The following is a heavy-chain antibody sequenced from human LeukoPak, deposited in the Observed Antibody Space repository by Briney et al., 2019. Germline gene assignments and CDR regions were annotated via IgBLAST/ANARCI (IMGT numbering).Heavy chain of an antibody. CDR3: ARVYYDSSGYYENDAFDI. V-gene: IGHV4-61*02. D-gene: IGHD3-22*01. Sequence: SETLSLTCTVSGGSISSGSYYWSWIRQPAGKGLEWIGRIYTSGSTNYNPSLKSRVTISVDTSKNQFSLKLSSVTAADTAVYYCARVYYDSSGYYENDAFDIWGQGTMVTVS. CDR2: IYTSGST. CDR1: GGSISSGSYY. J-gene: IGHJ3*02.